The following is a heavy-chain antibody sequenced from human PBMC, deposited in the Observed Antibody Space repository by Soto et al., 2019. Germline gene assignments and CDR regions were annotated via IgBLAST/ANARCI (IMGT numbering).Heavy chain of an antibody. Sequence: GGSLRLSCAPSGVMFNNNWMSWVRQAPGKGLEWVAHIREDGSGISYVDAVRDRFTISRDNALNALYLQMDTLRPGDTAVYYCARGDFGLDVWGQGTTVTVS. J-gene: IGHJ6*02. CDR3: ARGDFGLDV. V-gene: IGHV3-7*01. CDR2: IREDGSGI. CDR1: GVMFNNNW.